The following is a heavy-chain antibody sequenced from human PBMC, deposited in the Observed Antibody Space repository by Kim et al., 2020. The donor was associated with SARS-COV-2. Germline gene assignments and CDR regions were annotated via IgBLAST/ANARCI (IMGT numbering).Heavy chain of an antibody. CDR3: ARDLRSPYGGNLDAFDI. D-gene: IGHD4-17*01. J-gene: IGHJ3*02. V-gene: IGHV3-30*07. Sequence: GQGLFTISRDNSKNTLYLQMNSLRAEDTAVYYCARDLRSPYGGNLDAFDIWGQGTMVTVSS.